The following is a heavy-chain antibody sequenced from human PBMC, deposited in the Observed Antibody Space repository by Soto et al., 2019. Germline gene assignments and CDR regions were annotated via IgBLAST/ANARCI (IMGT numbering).Heavy chain of an antibody. J-gene: IGHJ4*02. CDR1: GYTFISYA. D-gene: IGHD1-1*01. CDR3: ARLGTYPAFDY. V-gene: IGHV1-3*01. Sequence: ASVKVSCKASGYTFISYALHWVRQAPGQRLEWMGWINASNGNTKYSQKFQGRVTITRDTSASTAYMELSSLRSEDTAVYYCARLGTYPAFDYWGQGTLVTVSS. CDR2: INASNGNT.